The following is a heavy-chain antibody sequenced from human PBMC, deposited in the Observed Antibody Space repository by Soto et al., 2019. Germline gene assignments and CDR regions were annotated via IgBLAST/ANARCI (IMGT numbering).Heavy chain of an antibody. CDR3: ARGNAVVVPAAIDY. V-gene: IGHV4-31*03. Sequence: QVQLQESGPGLVKPSQTLSLTCTVSGGSISSGGYYWSWIRQHPGKGLEWIGYIYYSGSTYYNPSRKSRVTISVDTSKNQFSLKLSSVTAADTAVYYCARGNAVVVPAAIDYWGQGTLVTVSS. D-gene: IGHD2-2*01. CDR1: GGSISSGGYY. J-gene: IGHJ4*02. CDR2: IYYSGST.